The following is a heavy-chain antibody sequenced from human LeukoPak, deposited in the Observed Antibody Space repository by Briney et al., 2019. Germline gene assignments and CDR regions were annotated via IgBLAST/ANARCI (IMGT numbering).Heavy chain of an antibody. CDR1: GYTFTSYY. D-gene: IGHD3-3*01. V-gene: IGHV1-46*01. J-gene: IGHJ4*02. Sequence: ASVKVSCKASGYTFTSYYMHWVRQAPGQGLEWMGIINPSGGSTSYAQKFQGRVTTTRDTSTSTVYMELSSLRSEDTAVYYCAREANDFWSPLGFGYWGQGTLVTVSS. CDR3: AREANDFWSPLGFGY. CDR2: INPSGGST.